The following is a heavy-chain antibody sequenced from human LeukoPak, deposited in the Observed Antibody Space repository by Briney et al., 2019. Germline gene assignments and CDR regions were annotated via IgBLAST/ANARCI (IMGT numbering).Heavy chain of an antibody. CDR1: GYSFTSYW. CDR3: AKSYYYGSGSYNNWFDP. CDR2: IYPGDSDT. V-gene: IGHV5-51*01. Sequence: PGESLKISCKGSGYSFTSYWIGWVRQMPGKGLEWMGIIYPGDSDTRYSPSFQGQVTISADKSISTAYLQWSSLKASDTAMYYCAKSYYYGSGSYNNWFDPWGQGTLVTVSS. J-gene: IGHJ5*02. D-gene: IGHD3-10*01.